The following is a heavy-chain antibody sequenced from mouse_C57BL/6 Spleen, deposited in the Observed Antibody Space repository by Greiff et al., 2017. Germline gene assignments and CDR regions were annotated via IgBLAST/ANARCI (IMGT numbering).Heavy chain of an antibody. CDR3: ARPNYYYGSSYDWYFDV. CDR2: ISSGGSYT. J-gene: IGHJ1*03. D-gene: IGHD1-1*01. Sequence: EVKLVESGGDLVKPGGSLKLSCAASGFTFSSYGMSWVRQTPDKRLEWVATISSGGSYTYYPDSVKGRFTISRDNAKNTLYLQMSSLKSEDTAMYYCARPNYYYGSSYDWYFDVWGTGTTVTVSS. CDR1: GFTFSSYG. V-gene: IGHV5-6*01.